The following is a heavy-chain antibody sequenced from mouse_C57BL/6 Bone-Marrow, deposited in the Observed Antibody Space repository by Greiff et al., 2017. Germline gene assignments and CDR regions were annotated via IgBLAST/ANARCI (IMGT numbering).Heavy chain of an antibody. CDR3: ARRTAQALYAMDY. V-gene: IGHV1-64*01. J-gene: IGHJ4*01. CDR2: IHPNSGST. D-gene: IGHD3-2*02. Sequence: QVQLQLPGAELVKPGASVKLSCKASGYTFTSYWMHWVKQRPGQGLEWIGMIHPNSGSTNYNEKFKSKATLTVDKSSSTAYMQLSSLTSEDSAVYYCARRTAQALYAMDYWGQGTSVTVSS. CDR1: GYTFTSYW.